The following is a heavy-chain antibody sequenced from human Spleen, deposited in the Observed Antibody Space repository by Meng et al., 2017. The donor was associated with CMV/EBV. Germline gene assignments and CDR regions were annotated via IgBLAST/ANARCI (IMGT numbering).Heavy chain of an antibody. CDR2: IYYSGST. V-gene: IGHV4-39*07. J-gene: IGHJ6*02. D-gene: IGHD6-19*01. CDR3: ARDSAGYSSGWSFTYYYGMDV. Sequence: SETLSLTCTVSGGSISSSSYYWGWIRQPPGKGLEWIGSIYYSGSTYYNPSLKSRVHISVDTSKNQFSLKLSSVTAADTAVYYCARDSAGYSSGWSFTYYYGMDVWGQGTTVTVSS. CDR1: GGSISSSSYY.